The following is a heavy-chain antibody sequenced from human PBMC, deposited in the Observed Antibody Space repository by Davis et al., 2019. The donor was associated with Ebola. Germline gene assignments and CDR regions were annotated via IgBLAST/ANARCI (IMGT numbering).Heavy chain of an antibody. V-gene: IGHV3-48*02. J-gene: IGHJ3*02. CDR3: VRDPRAGQKDAFDI. CDR1: GFSFSSHY. Sequence: PGGSLRLSCAASGFSFSSHYMYWVRQAPGKGLEWISSINSGSTTTYYADSVKGRFTISRDNAKNSLYLQMNSLRDEDTAVYYCVRDPRAGQKDAFDIWGQGTMVIVSS. CDR2: INSGSTTT.